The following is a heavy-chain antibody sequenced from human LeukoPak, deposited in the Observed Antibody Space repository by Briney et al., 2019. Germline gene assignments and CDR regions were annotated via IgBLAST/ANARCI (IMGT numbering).Heavy chain of an antibody. CDR2: ISWNSGSI. D-gene: IGHD2-15*01. V-gene: IGHV3-9*01. CDR1: GFTFDDYA. CDR3: ARHPGGYAGTDFDY. J-gene: IGHJ4*02. Sequence: GGSLRLSCAASGFTFDDYAMHWVRQAPGKGLEWVSGISWNSGSIGYADSVKGRFTISRDNAKNSLYLQMNSLRAEDTAVYYCARHPGGYAGTDFDYWGQGTLVTVSS.